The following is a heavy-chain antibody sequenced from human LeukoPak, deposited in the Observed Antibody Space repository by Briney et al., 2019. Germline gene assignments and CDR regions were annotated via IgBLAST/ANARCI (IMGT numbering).Heavy chain of an antibody. V-gene: IGHV4-59*01. CDR3: AREMATIANDAFDI. CDR2: IYYSGST. J-gene: IGHJ3*02. CDR1: GGSIKSYY. Sequence: SETLSLTCTVSGGSIKSYYWSWIRQPPGKGLEWIGYIYYSGSTNYNPSLKSRVTISVDTSKNQFSLKLSSVTAADTAVYYCAREMATIANDAFDIWGQGTMVTVSS. D-gene: IGHD5-24*01.